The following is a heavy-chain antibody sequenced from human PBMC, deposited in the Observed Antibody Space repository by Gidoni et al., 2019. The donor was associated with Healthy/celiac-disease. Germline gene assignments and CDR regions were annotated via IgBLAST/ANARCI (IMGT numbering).Heavy chain of an antibody. V-gene: IGHV4-34*01. J-gene: IGHJ3*02. CDR3: ARGKKIRTTCAFDI. Sequence: QVQLQQWGAGLLKPSETLSLHRAVYGGSFSVYYWSWIRQPPGKGLEWIGEINHSGSTNYNPSLKSRVTISVDTSKNQFSLKLSSVTAADTAVYYCARGKKIRTTCAFDIWGQGTMVTVSS. CDR1: GGSFSVYY. CDR2: INHSGST.